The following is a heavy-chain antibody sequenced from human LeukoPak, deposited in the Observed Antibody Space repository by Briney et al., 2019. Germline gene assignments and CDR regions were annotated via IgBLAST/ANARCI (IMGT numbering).Heavy chain of an antibody. CDR2: IIPIFGTA. CDR3: ASRTPSGIAVAGSIDY. CDR1: GGTLSSYA. D-gene: IGHD6-19*01. Sequence: SVKVSCKASGGTLSSYAISWVRQAPGQGLEWMGRIIPIFGTANYAQKFQGRVTITADKSTSTAYMELSSLRSEDTAVYYCASRTPSGIAVAGSIDYWGQGTLVTVSS. J-gene: IGHJ4*02. V-gene: IGHV1-69*06.